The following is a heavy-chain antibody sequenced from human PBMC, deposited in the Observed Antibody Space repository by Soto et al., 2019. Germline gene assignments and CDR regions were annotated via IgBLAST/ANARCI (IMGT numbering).Heavy chain of an antibody. J-gene: IGHJ6*02. CDR3: AKDGNDGDYGESGRKWRGMDV. D-gene: IGHD4-17*01. CDR2: ISYDGSNK. Sequence: QTGGSLRLSCAASGFTFSSYGMHWVRQAPGKGLEWVAVISYDGSNKYYADSVKGRFTISRDNSKNTLYLQMNSLRAEDTAVYYCAKDGNDGDYGESGRKWRGMDVWGQGTTVTVSS. V-gene: IGHV3-30*18. CDR1: GFTFSSYG.